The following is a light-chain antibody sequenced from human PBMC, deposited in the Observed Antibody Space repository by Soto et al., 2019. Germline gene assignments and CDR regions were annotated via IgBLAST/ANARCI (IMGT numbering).Light chain of an antibody. CDR1: QRVAFH. CDR3: QQYKKWPPLT. Sequence: EIVMTQSPATLSVSPGETATLSCRASQRVAFHLAWYKQKPGQGPRLLIYGAFTRATGIPARFSGSGSGTEFTLTISSLQDEDFAVYYCQQYKKWPPLTFGGGTKVEIK. V-gene: IGKV3-15*01. CDR2: GAF. J-gene: IGKJ4*01.